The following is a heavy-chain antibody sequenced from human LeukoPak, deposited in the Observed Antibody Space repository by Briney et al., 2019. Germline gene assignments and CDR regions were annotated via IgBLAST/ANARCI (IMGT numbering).Heavy chain of an antibody. CDR2: IRFVGSNK. CDR1: GFTFSSYG. Sequence: GGSLRLSCAASGFTFSSYGMHWVGQAPGKGLGGVAFIRFVGSNKYYADSVKGRFTISRDNSKNTLYLQMNSLRAEDTAVYYCAKDRRYLPFDYWGQGTLVTVSS. J-gene: IGHJ4*02. CDR3: AKDRRYLPFDY. V-gene: IGHV3-30*02. D-gene: IGHD1-14*01.